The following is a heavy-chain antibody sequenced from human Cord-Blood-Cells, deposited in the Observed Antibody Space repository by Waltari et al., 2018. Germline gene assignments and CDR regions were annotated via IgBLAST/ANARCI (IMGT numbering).Heavy chain of an antibody. V-gene: IGHV4-38-2*01. D-gene: IGHD6-19*01. Sequence: QVQLQESGPGLVKPSETLSLTCAVSGYSISSGYYWGWIRQPPGKGLEWIGSIYHSGSTYYNPALKSRVTISVDTSKNHFSLKLSSVTAADTAVYYCARPLTGYSSGWYWFDPWGQGTLVTVSS. J-gene: IGHJ5*02. CDR2: IYHSGST. CDR3: ARPLTGYSSGWYWFDP. CDR1: GYSISSGYY.